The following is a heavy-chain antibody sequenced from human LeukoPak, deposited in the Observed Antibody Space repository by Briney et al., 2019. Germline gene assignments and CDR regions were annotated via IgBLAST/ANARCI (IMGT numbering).Heavy chain of an antibody. D-gene: IGHD3-22*01. CDR3: ARDNYYDSSGHYYFDY. CDR2: INAGNGNT. V-gene: IGHV1-3*03. J-gene: IGHJ4*02. CDR1: GYTFTSYG. Sequence: ASVKVSCKASGYTFTSYGISWVRQAPGQRLEWMGWINAGNGNTKYSQEFQGRVTITRDTSASTAYMELSSLRSEDMAVYYCARDNYYDSSGHYYFDYWGQGTLVTVSS.